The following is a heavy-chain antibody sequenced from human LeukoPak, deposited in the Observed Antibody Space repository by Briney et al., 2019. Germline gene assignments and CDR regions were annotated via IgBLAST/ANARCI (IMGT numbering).Heavy chain of an antibody. CDR1: GFIFSSYA. Sequence: GGSLRLSCAASGFIFSSYAMSWVRQARGKGLEWVSAVSGRAGTTYYADSVKGRFTISRDNSKNTLYLQMNSLRAEDTALYYCARTPLVRYFDSWGQGTLVTVSS. CDR2: VSGRAGTT. CDR3: ARTPLVRYFDS. D-gene: IGHD2-2*01. V-gene: IGHV3-23*01. J-gene: IGHJ4*02.